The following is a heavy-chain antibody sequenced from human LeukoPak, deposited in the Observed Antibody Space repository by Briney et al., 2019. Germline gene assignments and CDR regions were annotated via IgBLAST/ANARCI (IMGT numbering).Heavy chain of an antibody. D-gene: IGHD5-18*01. V-gene: IGHV1-2*06. CDR2: INPNSGGT. CDR1: GYTFTGYY. CDR3: ARDAGYSYGCDY. J-gene: IGHJ4*02. Sequence: GASVKVSCKASGYTFTGYYMHWVRQAPGQGLEWMGRINPNSGGTNYAQKFQGRVTMTRDTSISTAYMELSRLRSDDTAVYYCARDAGYSYGCDYWGQGTLVTVSS.